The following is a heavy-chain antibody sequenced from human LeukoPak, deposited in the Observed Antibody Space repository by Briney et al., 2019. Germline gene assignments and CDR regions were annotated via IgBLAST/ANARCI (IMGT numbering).Heavy chain of an antibody. CDR1: RFFXSSYA. Sequence: RSLRLSCXASRFFXSSYAMHWVRQAPGKGLEWLAVISSDGTNKYYADSVKGRFTISRDNSKNTLYLQMNSLRVEDTAVYYCARCRENDFWSGSPVDYWGQGTLVTVSS. J-gene: IGHJ4*02. CDR2: ISSDGTNK. D-gene: IGHD3-3*01. CDR3: ARCRENDFWSGSPVDY. V-gene: IGHV3-30-3*01.